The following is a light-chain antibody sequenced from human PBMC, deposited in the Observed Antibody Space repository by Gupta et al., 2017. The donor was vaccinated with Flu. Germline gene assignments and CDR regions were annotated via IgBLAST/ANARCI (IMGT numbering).Light chain of an antibody. V-gene: IGKV3-20*01. CDR2: GAS. J-gene: IGKJ2*03. Sequence: EIVLTQSPGTLSLSPGERATLSCRASQSVSSSYLAWYQQKPGQAPRLLIYGASSMATGIPDRFSGSGSGTDFTLTISRLEPEDFAVYYCQQYDSSPPYSFGQGTKLEIK. CDR1: QSVSSSY. CDR3: QQYDSSPPYS.